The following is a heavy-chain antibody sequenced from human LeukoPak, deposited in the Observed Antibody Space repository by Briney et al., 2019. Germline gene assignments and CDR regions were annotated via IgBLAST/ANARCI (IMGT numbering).Heavy chain of an antibody. D-gene: IGHD2-15*01. V-gene: IGHV3-23*01. CDR2: ISNNGGYT. CDR1: GFTSSSYA. CDR3: AKQLGYCSDGSCYFPY. J-gene: IGHJ4*02. Sequence: PGGSLRLSCAASGFTSSSYAMSWVRQALGKGLEWVSAISNNGGYTYYADSVQGRFTISRDNSKSTLCLQMNSLRAEDTAVYYCAKQLGYCSDGSCYFPYWGQGTLVTVSS.